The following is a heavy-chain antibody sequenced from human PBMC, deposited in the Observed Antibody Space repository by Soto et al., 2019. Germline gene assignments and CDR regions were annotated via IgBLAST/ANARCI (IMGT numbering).Heavy chain of an antibody. D-gene: IGHD6-19*01. CDR1: GFTFTRY. V-gene: IGHV3-23*01. Sequence: LRLSCAASGFTFTRYMTWVRQAPGKGLEWVSAISGSGAGTYYADSVKGRFTISRDNSKNTLYLQMNSLRAEDTAVYYCAKDGSEQWLEHLDYWGQGALVTVSS. J-gene: IGHJ4*02. CDR3: AKDGSEQWLEHLDY. CDR2: ISGSGAGT.